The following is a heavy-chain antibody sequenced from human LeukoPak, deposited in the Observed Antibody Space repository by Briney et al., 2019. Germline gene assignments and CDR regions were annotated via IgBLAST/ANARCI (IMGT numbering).Heavy chain of an antibody. J-gene: IGHJ4*02. D-gene: IGHD2-8*02. CDR1: GGSISSSSYY. Sequence: SETLSLTCTVSGGSISSSSYYWGWIRQPPGKGLEWIGSIYYSGSTYYNPSLKSRVTISVDTSKNQFSLRLTSVTAADTAVYFCAKSLSYTGGRFYFDYWGQGTLVTVSS. V-gene: IGHV4-39*01. CDR3: AKSLSYTGGRFYFDY. CDR2: IYYSGST.